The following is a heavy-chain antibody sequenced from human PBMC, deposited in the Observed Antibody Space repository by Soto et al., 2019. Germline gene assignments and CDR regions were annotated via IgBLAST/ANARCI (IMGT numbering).Heavy chain of an antibody. CDR1: GASISSYY. J-gene: IGHJ4*02. D-gene: IGHD5-12*01. CDR2: IYYSGST. V-gene: IGHV4-59*01. Sequence: SETLSLTCTVSGASISSYYWSWIRQPPGKGLEWIGYIYYSGSTNYNPSLKSRVTISVDTSKNQFSLKLSSVTAADTAVYYCARRDGYNSFDYWGQGTLVTVS. CDR3: ARRDGYNSFDY.